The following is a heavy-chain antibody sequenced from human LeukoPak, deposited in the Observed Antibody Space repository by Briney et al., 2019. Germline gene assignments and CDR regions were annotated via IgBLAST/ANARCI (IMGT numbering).Heavy chain of an antibody. CDR3: ARGRYGGDYYFDY. D-gene: IGHD3-10*01. CDR1: GGSFSGYY. CDR2: INHSGST. V-gene: IGHV4-34*01. Sequence: SETLSLTCAVYGGSFSGYYWSWIRQPPGKGLEWIGEINHSGSTNYNPSLKSRVTISVDTSKNQFSLKLSSVTAADTAVYYCARGRYGGDYYFDYWGQGTLVTVSS. J-gene: IGHJ4*02.